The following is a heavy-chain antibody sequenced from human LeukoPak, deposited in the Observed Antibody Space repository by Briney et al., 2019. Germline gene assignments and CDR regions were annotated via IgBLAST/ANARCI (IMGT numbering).Heavy chain of an antibody. D-gene: IGHD3-10*01. J-gene: IGHJ4*02. CDR2: INHDGSEK. CDR1: GFTFSSKW. Sequence: GGSLRLSCAASGFTFSSKWMSWVRQAPGNGLEWVANINHDGSEKYYVDSVKGRFTISRDNAKNSLYLQMNSLRTEDTAVYYCARDGSGEWPIGYWGQGTLVTVSS. CDR3: ARDGSGEWPIGY. V-gene: IGHV3-7*01.